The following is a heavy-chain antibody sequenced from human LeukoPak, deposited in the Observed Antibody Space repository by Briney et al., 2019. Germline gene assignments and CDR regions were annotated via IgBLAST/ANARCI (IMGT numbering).Heavy chain of an antibody. J-gene: IGHJ4*02. V-gene: IGHV3-33*08. CDR1: GFTFSSYG. D-gene: IGHD6-19*01. CDR2: IWYDGSNK. CDR3: ARDPSGIAVAGTGGYFDY. Sequence: GSLRLSCAASGFTFSSYGMHWVRQAPGKGLEWVAVIWYDGSNKYYADSVKGRFTISRDNSKNTLYLQMNSLRAEDTAVYYCARDPSGIAVAGTGGYFDYWGQGTLVTVSS.